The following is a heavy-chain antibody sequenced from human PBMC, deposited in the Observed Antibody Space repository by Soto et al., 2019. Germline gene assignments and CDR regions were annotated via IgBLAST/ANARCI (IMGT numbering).Heavy chain of an antibody. J-gene: IGHJ4*02. Sequence: QVQLVQSGAEVKKPGASVKVSCKASGYTFTSYGITWVRQAPGEGLEWMGWISAYNGNTNYAQKLQGRVTMTTDTSTSTGYMELRSLRSDDTAVYYCAIVPGYSSSWYDYWGQGTLVTVSS. CDR1: GYTFTSYG. V-gene: IGHV1-18*01. CDR2: ISAYNGNT. D-gene: IGHD6-13*01. CDR3: AIVPGYSSSWYDY.